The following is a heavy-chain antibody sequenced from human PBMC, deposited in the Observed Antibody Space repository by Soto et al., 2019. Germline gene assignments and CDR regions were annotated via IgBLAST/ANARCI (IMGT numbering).Heavy chain of an antibody. V-gene: IGHV3-23*01. J-gene: IGHJ4*02. D-gene: IGHD3-16*01. CDR1: GFTFSNYA. CDR2: ISGSGGRS. Sequence: EVQLLDSGGGLVQPGGSLRLSCAASGFTFSNYAITWVRQGPGKGPEWVSGISGSGGRSYYADSVKGRFTISRDNSKSTLYLQMNSLRAEDTAVYYCAKAYFVWSSEQPYYFDYWGQGTLVTVSS. CDR3: AKAYFVWSSEQPYYFDY.